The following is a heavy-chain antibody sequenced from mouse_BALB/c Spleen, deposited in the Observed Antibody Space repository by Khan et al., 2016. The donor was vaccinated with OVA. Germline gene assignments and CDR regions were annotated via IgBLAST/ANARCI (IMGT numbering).Heavy chain of an antibody. V-gene: IGHV1-5*01. CDR1: GYSFTNYW. CDR3: ARSYDSFYFDY. J-gene: IGHJ2*01. Sequence: EVQLLESGTVLARPGASVKMSCKASGYSFTNYWMHWVKQRPGQVLEWIGTIYPGNSDTRYNQKFKDKANLSAVTSASTAYMDLSSLTSEDSAVYYCARSYDSFYFDYWGQGTTLTVSS. D-gene: IGHD2-4*01. CDR2: IYPGNSDT.